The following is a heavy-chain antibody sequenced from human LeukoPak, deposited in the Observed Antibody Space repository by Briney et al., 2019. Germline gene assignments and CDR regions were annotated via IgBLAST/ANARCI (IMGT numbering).Heavy chain of an antibody. Sequence: GGSLRLSCAASGFTFSSYSMNWVRQAPGKGLEWVSSISSSSSYIYYADSVKGRFTISRDNAKNSLYLQMDSLRAEDTAVYYCARVEMAYYYYYMDVWGKGTTVTISS. CDR3: ARVEMAYYYYYMDV. D-gene: IGHD5-24*01. J-gene: IGHJ6*03. CDR1: GFTFSSYS. V-gene: IGHV3-21*04. CDR2: ISSSSSYI.